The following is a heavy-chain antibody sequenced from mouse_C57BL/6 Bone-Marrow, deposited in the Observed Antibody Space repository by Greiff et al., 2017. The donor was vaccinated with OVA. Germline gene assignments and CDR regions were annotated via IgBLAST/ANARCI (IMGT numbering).Heavy chain of an antibody. CDR3: ARGGGYFDY. Sequence: QVQLQQPGAELVMPGASVKLSCKASGYTFTSYWMHWVKQRPGQGLEWIGEIDPSDSYTNYNQKFKGKSTLPVDKSSSTAYMQLSSLTSEDSAVYYGARGGGYFDYWGQGTTLTVSS. V-gene: IGHV1-69*01. CDR2: IDPSDSYT. CDR1: GYTFTSYW. J-gene: IGHJ2*01.